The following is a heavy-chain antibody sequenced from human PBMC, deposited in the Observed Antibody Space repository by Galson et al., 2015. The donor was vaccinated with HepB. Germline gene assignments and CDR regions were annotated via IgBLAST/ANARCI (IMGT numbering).Heavy chain of an antibody. CDR3: ARGSSLVVPVALWAWTLEY. CDR1: GYTFTSYS. CDR2: INAANGNT. V-gene: IGHV1-3*01. D-gene: IGHD2-2*01. J-gene: IGHJ4*02. Sequence: SVKVSCKASGYTFTSYSMHWVRQAPGQRLEWMGWINAANGNTKYSQKFQGRVTFTRDTSASTAYMDLSRLRSDDTAVYYCARGSSLVVPVALWAWTLEYWGQGTLVTVSS.